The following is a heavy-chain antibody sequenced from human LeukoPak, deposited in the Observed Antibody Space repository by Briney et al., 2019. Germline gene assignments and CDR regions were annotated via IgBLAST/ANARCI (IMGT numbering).Heavy chain of an antibody. CDR2: IVVGSGDT. D-gene: IGHD3-10*01. V-gene: IGHV1-58*01. Sequence: GTSVKVSCKASGFTFTSSAVQWVRQARGQRLEWIGWIVVGSGDTNSAQKFQERVTITRDMSTRTAYMELSSLRSEDTAVYYCGADSMPRGVFSYAFDIRGQGTMVTVSS. CDR1: GFTFTSSA. CDR3: GADSMPRGVFSYAFDI. J-gene: IGHJ3*02.